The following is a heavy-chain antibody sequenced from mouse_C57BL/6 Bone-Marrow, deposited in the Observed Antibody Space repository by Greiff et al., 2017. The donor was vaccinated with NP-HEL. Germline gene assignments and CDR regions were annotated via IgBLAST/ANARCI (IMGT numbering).Heavy chain of an antibody. D-gene: IGHD1-1*01. CDR1: GFTFTDYY. V-gene: IGHV7-3*01. J-gene: IGHJ2*01. CDR2: IRNKANGYTT. Sequence: DVMLVESGGGLVQPGGSLSLSCAASGFTFTDYYMSWVRQPPGKALEWLGFIRNKANGYTTEYSASVKGRFTISRDNSQSILYLQMNALRAEDSATYYCARHYYGSSYDDWGQGTTLTVSS. CDR3: ARHYYGSSYDD.